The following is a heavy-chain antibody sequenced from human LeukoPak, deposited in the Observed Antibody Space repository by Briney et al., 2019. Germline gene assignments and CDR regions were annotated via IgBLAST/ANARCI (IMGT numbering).Heavy chain of an antibody. CDR1: GGSISSGGYY. D-gene: IGHD1-1*01. J-gene: IGHJ4*02. CDR2: IYYSGST. CDR3: ARGGAPWNDKWGFDY. Sequence: PSQTLSLTCTVSGGSISSGGYYWSWIRQHPGKGLEWIGYIYYSGSTYYNPSLKSRVTISVDTSKNQFSLKLSSVTAADTAVYYCARGGAPWNDKWGFDYWGQGTLVTVSS. V-gene: IGHV4-31*03.